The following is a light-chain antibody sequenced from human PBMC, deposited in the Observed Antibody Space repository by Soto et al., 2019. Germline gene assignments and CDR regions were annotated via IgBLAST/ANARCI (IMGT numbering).Light chain of an antibody. Sequence: QSVLTQSPSASASLGASVKLTCTLSSGHSTYSIAWHQQPPEKGPRYLMSLSSDGSHTKGDGIPDRFSGSSSGAERYLTISSLQSEDEADYSCQTWGTGYVVFGGGTKVTVL. CDR2: LSSDGSH. J-gene: IGLJ2*01. V-gene: IGLV4-69*01. CDR3: QTWGTGYVV. CDR1: SGHSTYS.